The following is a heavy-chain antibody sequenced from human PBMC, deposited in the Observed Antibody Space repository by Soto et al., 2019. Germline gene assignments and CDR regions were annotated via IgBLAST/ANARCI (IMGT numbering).Heavy chain of an antibody. Sequence: PGGSLRLSCAASGFTFSSYAMSWVRQAPGKGLEWVSGISGSGGSTYYADSVKGRFTISRDNSKNTVYLQMNSLRAEDTAVFYCAKVLSHIVVVTALRSNAFDIWGQGTMVIVSS. D-gene: IGHD2-21*02. J-gene: IGHJ3*02. CDR3: AKVLSHIVVVTALRSNAFDI. CDR1: GFTFSSYA. CDR2: ISGSGGST. V-gene: IGHV3-23*01.